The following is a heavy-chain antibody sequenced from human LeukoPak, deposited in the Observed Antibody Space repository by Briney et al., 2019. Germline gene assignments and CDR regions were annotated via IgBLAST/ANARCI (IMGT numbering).Heavy chain of an antibody. CDR1: GYTFSSYW. V-gene: IGHV5-51*01. CDR2: IYPDDSDT. D-gene: IGHD2-8*01. CDR3: ARLAYCSNDVCYSNYYYSMDV. J-gene: IGHJ6*03. Sequence: GESLKISCKGSGYTFSSYWIGWVRQIRGKGLEWMGIIYPDDSDTRYSPSFQGQVTISADKSISTAYLQWSSLKASDTAMYYCARLAYCSNDVCYSNYYYSMDVWGKGTTVTVSS.